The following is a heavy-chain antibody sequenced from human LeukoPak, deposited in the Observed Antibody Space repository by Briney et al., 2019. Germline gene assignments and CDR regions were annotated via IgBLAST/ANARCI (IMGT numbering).Heavy chain of an antibody. CDR2: IYSSGSS. CDR1: GGSISSYY. V-gene: IGHV4-4*07. D-gene: IGHD5-18*01. Sequence: SETLSLTCTVSGGSISSYYWSWVRQPAGKGLEWIGRIYSSGSSNYNPSLKSRVTMSVDTSRKQLSLQVRSVTAADTAVYYCARGGRSYDSNGKFDPWGQGTLVTVSS. CDR3: ARGGRSYDSNGKFDP. J-gene: IGHJ5*02.